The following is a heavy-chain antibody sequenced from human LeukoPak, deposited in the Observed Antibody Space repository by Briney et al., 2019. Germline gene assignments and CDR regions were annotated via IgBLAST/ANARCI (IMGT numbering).Heavy chain of an antibody. D-gene: IGHD3-3*01. CDR1: GFTFSSHA. CDR3: ARDPGVVAFHYFDY. Sequence: GGSLRLSCAASGFTFSSHAMGWVRQALGKGLEWDSGIGGLGGSTYYAGSVKVRFTISRDNSQNTLYLHMNSLRADDTAVYYCARDPGVVAFHYFDYWGQGSLVTVSS. J-gene: IGHJ4*02. CDR2: IGGLGGST. V-gene: IGHV3-23*01.